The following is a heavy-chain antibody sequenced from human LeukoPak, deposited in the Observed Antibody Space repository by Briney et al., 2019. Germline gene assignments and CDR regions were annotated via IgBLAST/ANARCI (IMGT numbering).Heavy chain of an antibody. J-gene: IGHJ4*02. Sequence: PGGSLRLSCAASGFTFSSYWMIWVRQAPGKGLEWVANIKQDGSEKDYVESVKGRFTISRDNAKNSLYLQMNSLRAEDTAVYYCARGLTRSDYWGQGTLVTVSS. CDR3: ARGLTRSDY. CDR1: GFTFSSYW. V-gene: IGHV3-7*04. CDR2: IKQDGSEK.